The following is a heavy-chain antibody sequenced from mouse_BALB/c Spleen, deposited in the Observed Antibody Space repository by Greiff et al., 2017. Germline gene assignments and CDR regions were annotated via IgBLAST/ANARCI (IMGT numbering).Heavy chain of an antibody. CDR1: GYTFTSYW. J-gene: IGHJ3*01. CDR3: EKSYGNSFAY. Sequence: LQESGAELARPGASVKLSCKASGYTFTSYWMQWVKQRPGQGLEWIGAIYPGDGDTRSTQKFKGKATLTTTKSSSTAYMQLSSLASEDSAVYDCEKSYGNSFAYWGQGTLVTVSA. D-gene: IGHD2-1*01. V-gene: IGHV1-87*01. CDR2: IYPGDGDT.